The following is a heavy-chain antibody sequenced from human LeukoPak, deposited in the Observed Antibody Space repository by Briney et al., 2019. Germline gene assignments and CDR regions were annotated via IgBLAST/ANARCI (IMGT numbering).Heavy chain of an antibody. CDR2: INDRGTT. Sequence: SETLSLTCTVSGGSISSYYWNWIRQSPGKGLEWIAEINDRGTTNYNPSLKSRVTVSVDTSKNQFSLKLTSVTAADTGVYYCARDPTTVVTVPYYFDFWGQGTPVTVSS. V-gene: IGHV4-34*01. CDR3: ARDPTTVVTVPYYFDF. D-gene: IGHD4-23*01. CDR1: GGSISSYY. J-gene: IGHJ4*02.